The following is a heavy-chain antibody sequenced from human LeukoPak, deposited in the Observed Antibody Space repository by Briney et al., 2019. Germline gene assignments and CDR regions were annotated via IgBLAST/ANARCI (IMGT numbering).Heavy chain of an antibody. Sequence: GGSLRLSCAASGFTFSDYYMSWIRQAPGKGLEWVSYISSSGSTIYYADSVKGRFTISRDNAKNSLYLQMNSLRAEDTAVYYCARPMVRGAIIGRFDPWGQGTLVTVSS. CDR3: ARPMVRGAIIGRFDP. CDR1: GFTFSDYY. J-gene: IGHJ5*02. D-gene: IGHD3-10*01. V-gene: IGHV3-11*04. CDR2: ISSSGSTI.